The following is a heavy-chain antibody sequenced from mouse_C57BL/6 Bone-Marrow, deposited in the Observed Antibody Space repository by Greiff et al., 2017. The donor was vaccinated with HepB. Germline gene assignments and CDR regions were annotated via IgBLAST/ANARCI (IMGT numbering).Heavy chain of an antibody. CDR2: IRSKSNNYAT. CDR3: VRPFYYDYGGFAY. CDR1: GFSFNTYA. V-gene: IGHV10-1*01. D-gene: IGHD2-4*01. J-gene: IGHJ3*01. Sequence: EVMLVESGGGLVQPKGSLKLSCAASGFSFNTYAMNWVRQAPGKGLEWVARIRSKSNNYATYYADSVKDRFTISRDDSESMLYLQMNNLKTEDTAMYYCVRPFYYDYGGFAYWGQGTLVTVSA.